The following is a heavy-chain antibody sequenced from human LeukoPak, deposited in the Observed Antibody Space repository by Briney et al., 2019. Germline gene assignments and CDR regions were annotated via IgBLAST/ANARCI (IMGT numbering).Heavy chain of an antibody. Sequence: SETLSLTCTVSSGSISSSSYYWGWIRQPPGKGLEWIGSIYYSGSTYYNPSLKSRVTISVDTSKNQFSLKLSSVTAADTAVYYCARPNHPALAEAFDIWGQGTMVTVSS. CDR3: ARPNHPALAEAFDI. CDR1: SGSISSSSYY. J-gene: IGHJ3*02. D-gene: IGHD3-3*02. V-gene: IGHV4-39*01. CDR2: IYYSGST.